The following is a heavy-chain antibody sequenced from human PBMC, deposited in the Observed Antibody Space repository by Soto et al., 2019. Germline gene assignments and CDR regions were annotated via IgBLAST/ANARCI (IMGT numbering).Heavy chain of an antibody. D-gene: IGHD4-17*01. CDR3: AKDRGMTTVTTFGY. Sequence: PGGSLRLSCAASGFTFISYAMSWVRQAPGKGLEWVSAISGSGGSTYYADSVKGRFTISRDNSKNTLYLQMNSLRAEDTAVYYCAKDRGMTTVTTFGYWGQGTLVTVSS. J-gene: IGHJ4*02. CDR1: GFTFISYA. CDR2: ISGSGGST. V-gene: IGHV3-23*01.